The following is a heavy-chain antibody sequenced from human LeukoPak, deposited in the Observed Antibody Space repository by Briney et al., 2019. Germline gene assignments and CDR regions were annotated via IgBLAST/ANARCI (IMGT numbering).Heavy chain of an antibody. J-gene: IGHJ5*01. CDR3: ALRRLTSSQIIEDNWFGP. CDR2: TYYSGST. V-gene: IGHV4-61*08. CDR1: GGSVSSSGYS. D-gene: IGHD2/OR15-2a*01. Sequence: SSETLSLTCTVSGGSVSSSGYSWNWIRQPPGKTLEWIGYTYYSGSTNYNPSLKSRVTLSVDTSKNQFSLKFTSVTAADTAVYYCALRRLTSSQIIEDNWFGPWGQGTLVTVSS.